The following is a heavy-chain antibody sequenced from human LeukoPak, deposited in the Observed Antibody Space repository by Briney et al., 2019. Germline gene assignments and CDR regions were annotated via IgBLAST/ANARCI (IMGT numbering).Heavy chain of an antibody. D-gene: IGHD2-2*02. CDR3: ARGPIPDY. CDR1: GFTFSSYS. V-gene: IGHV3-21*01. J-gene: IGHJ4*02. Sequence: GGSLRLSCVASGFTFSSYSMNWVRQAPGKGLEWVSSINSDSSHIYYADSVKGRFTISRDNAKDSLYLQMNSLRAEDTAVYYCARGPIPDYWGQGTLVTVSS. CDR2: INSDSSHI.